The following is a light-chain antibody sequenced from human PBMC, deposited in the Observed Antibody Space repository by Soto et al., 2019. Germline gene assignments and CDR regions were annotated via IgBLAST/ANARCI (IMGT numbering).Light chain of an antibody. Sequence: EIVLTQSPATLSLSPGERATLSCRASQSVSSYLAWFQQKPGQAPRLLMYDASNRATGIPARFSGSGSGTAFILTINRLEAEDCAGCHRQPRGVWPRITFGQGTRLEIK. CDR3: QPRGVWPRIT. J-gene: IGKJ5*01. CDR1: QSVSSY. V-gene: IGKV3-11*01. CDR2: DAS.